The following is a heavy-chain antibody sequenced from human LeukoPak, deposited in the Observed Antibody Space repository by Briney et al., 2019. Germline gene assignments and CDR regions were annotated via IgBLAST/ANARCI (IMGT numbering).Heavy chain of an antibody. CDR1: GGSISSSSYY. J-gene: IGHJ6*02. CDR2: IYYSGST. CDR3: AGYYHDSSGYTVLYGMDV. V-gene: IGHV4-39*07. D-gene: IGHD3-22*01. Sequence: SETLSLTCTVSGGSISSSSYYWGWIRQPPGKGLEWIGSIYYSGSTYYNPSLKSRVTISVDTSKNQFSLKLSSVTAADTAVYYCAGYYHDSSGYTVLYGMDVWGQGTTVTVSS.